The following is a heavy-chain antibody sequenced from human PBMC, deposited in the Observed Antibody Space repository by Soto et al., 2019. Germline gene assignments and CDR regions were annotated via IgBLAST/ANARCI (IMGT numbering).Heavy chain of an antibody. J-gene: IGHJ5*02. CDR2: ISMSGTTM. Sequence: EGRLVESGGGLAQPGGSRRLSCAASGFTFSSYAMNWVRQSPWKWLEWVSYISMSGTTMFYADSVKGRFTISRDNAKKSLFMKLNSLSAEDTAMDYCARDAIGDATNWFDPWGQGTLVTVSS. CDR3: ARDAIGDATNWFDP. CDR1: GFTFSSYA. V-gene: IGHV3-48*01.